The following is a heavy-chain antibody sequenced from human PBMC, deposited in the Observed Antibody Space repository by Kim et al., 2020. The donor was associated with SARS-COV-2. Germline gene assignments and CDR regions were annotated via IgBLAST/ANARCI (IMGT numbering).Heavy chain of an antibody. V-gene: IGHV4-59*08. CDR3: ARSVSSSWDHNPDGNWFDP. CDR1: GGSISSYY. J-gene: IGHJ5*02. Sequence: SETLSLTCTVSGGSISSYYWSWIRQPPGKGLEWIGYIYYSGSTNYNPSLKSRVTISVDTSKNQFSLKLSSVTAADTAVYYCARSVSSSWDHNPDGNWFDPWGQGTLVTVSS. D-gene: IGHD6-13*01. CDR2: IYYSGST.